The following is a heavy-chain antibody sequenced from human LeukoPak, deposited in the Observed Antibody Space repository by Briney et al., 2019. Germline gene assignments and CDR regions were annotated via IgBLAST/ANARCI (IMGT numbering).Heavy chain of an antibody. J-gene: IGHJ3*02. CDR1: GFTFSSYA. V-gene: IGHV3-30*04. Sequence: PGGSLRLSCAASGFTFSSYAMHWVRQAPGKGLEWVAVISYDGSNKYYADSVKGRFTISRDNSKNTLYLQMNSLRAEDTAVYYCARDMYGDPDAFDIWGQGTMVTVSS. CDR2: ISYDGSNK. CDR3: ARDMYGDPDAFDI. D-gene: IGHD4-17*01.